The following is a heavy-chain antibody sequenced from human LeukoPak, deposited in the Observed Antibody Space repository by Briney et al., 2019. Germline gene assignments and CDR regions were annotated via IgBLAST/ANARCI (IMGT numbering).Heavy chain of an antibody. V-gene: IGHV4-61*02. D-gene: IGHD3-22*01. CDR3: AREGSIYYYDSSGYLGY. CDR1: GDSTSSGTYY. J-gene: IGHJ4*02. Sequence: TSETLSLTCTVSGDSTSSGTYYWSWIRQPAGKGLEWIGRIYSGGSTNYNPSLKSRVTISVDTSKNQFSLKLSSVTAADTAVYYCAREGSIYYYDSSGYLGYWGQGTLVTVSS. CDR2: IYSGGST.